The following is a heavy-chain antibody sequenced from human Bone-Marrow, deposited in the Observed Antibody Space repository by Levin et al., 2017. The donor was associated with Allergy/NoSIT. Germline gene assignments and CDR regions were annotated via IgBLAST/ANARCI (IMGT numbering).Heavy chain of an antibody. CDR3: ARGGLPGGIVATIHPYYFDY. V-gene: IGHV3-48*02. Sequence: TGGSLRLSCAASGFTFSSYSMNWVRQAPGKGLEWVSYISSSSSTIYYADSVKGRFTISRDNAKNSLYLQMNSLRDEDTAVYYCARGGLPGGIVATIHPYYFDYWGQGTLVTVSS. J-gene: IGHJ4*02. CDR1: GFTFSSYS. CDR2: ISSSSSTI. D-gene: IGHD5-12*01.